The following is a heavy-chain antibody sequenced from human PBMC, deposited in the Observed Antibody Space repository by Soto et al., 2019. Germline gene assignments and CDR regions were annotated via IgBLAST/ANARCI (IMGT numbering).Heavy chain of an antibody. CDR3: AREDTVVDFDY. Sequence: GGALGLSCAASGFTFSRYAIHWVRQAPGKGLEWVAVISYEGSNKYYADSVKGRFTISKDKSKNTLYLQMNSLRAEDTAVYYCAREDTVVDFDYWGQGTLVTVSS. D-gene: IGHD2-2*01. CDR2: ISYEGSNK. V-gene: IGHV3-30-3*01. J-gene: IGHJ4*02. CDR1: GFTFSRYA.